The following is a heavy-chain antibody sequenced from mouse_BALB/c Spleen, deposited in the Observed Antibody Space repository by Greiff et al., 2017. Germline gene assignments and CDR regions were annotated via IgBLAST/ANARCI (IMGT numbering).Heavy chain of an antibody. CDR3: AKYDGNCPSWFAY. CDR2: IWRGGST. CDR1: GFSLTSYG. D-gene: IGHD2-3*01. V-gene: IGHV2-5-1*01. Sequence: QVQLQQSGPSLVQPSQSLSITCTASGFSLTSYGVHWVRQSPGKGLEWLGVIWRGGSTDYNAAFMSRLSIAKDNSKSQVFFKMNSLQAGDTAIYYCAKYDGNCPSWFAYWGQGTLVTVSA. J-gene: IGHJ3*01.